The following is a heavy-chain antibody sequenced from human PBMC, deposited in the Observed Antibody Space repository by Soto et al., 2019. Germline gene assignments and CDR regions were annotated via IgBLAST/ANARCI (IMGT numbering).Heavy chain of an antibody. J-gene: IGHJ4*02. CDR1: SGSISIHY. CDR2: IYYSGST. V-gene: IGHV4-59*08. Sequence: SETLSLTCTVSSGSISIHYWSWLRQPPGKGLEWIGYIYYSGSTNYNPSLKSRVTISIDTSKNQFSLRLSSVTAADTAVYYCARLEELRYYFDYWGQGTLVTVSS. CDR3: ARLEELRYYFDY. D-gene: IGHD1-1*01.